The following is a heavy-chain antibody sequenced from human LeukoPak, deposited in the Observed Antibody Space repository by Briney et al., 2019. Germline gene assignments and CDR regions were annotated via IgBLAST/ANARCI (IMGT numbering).Heavy chain of an antibody. CDR1: GDSISSSSYY. CDR2: ISHSGTT. V-gene: IGHV4-39*07. D-gene: IGHD1-1*01. Sequence: SETLSLTCTVSGDSISSSSYYWGWIRQSPGKGLEWIGSISHSGTTYYNPSLKSRITISQDTSKNQFSLKVNSVTAADTAAYYCTREEGGTTVDYWGQGTLVTVSS. CDR3: TREEGGTTVDY. J-gene: IGHJ4*02.